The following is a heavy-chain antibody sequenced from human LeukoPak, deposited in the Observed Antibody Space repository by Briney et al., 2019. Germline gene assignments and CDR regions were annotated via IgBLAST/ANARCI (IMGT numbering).Heavy chain of an antibody. CDR3: AGERGEEYSSGWYKTNYFYN. J-gene: IGHJ4*02. CDR1: GDSFTSVTDY. V-gene: IGHV4-39*07. Sequence: SETLSLTCTVSGDSFTSVTDYWAWIRQPPGKGLEWIASGDYSGGTYYNPSLEGRVAISADMSKNQISLKLTSVTGADTAVYYCAGERGEEYSSGWYKTNYFYNWGQGIRVTVSS. CDR2: GDYSGGT. D-gene: IGHD6-19*01.